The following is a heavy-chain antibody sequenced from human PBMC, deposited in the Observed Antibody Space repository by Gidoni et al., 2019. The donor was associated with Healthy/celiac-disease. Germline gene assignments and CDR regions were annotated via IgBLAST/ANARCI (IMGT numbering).Heavy chain of an antibody. CDR2: ISSSGSTI. D-gene: IGHD3-22*01. CDR3: ARSSGYYYGVDY. CDR1: GFTFSSYE. Sequence: EVQLVESGGGLVQPGGSLRLSCAASGFTFSSYEMNWVRQAPGKGLEWVTYISSSGSTIYYADSVKGRFTISRDNAKNSLYLQMNSLRAEDTAVYYCARSSGYYYGVDYWGQGTLVTVSS. J-gene: IGHJ4*02. V-gene: IGHV3-48*03.